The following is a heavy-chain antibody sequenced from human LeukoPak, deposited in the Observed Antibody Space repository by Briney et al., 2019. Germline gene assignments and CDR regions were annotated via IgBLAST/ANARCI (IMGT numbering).Heavy chain of an antibody. CDR1: GGSFSGYY. D-gene: IGHD3-16*02. J-gene: IGHJ4*02. CDR3: ARGLGELSPYYFDY. V-gene: IGHV4-34*01. CDR2: INHSGST. Sequence: SETLSLTCAVYGGSFSGYYWSWIRQPPGKGLEWIGEINHSGSTNYNPSLKSRVTISVDTFKNQFSLKLSSVTAADTAVYYCARGLGELSPYYFDYWGQGTLVTVSS.